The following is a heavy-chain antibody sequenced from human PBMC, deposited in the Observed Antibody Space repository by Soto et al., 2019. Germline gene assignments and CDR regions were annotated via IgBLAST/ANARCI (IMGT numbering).Heavy chain of an antibody. CDR2: ISYDGSNK. V-gene: IGHV3-30-3*01. D-gene: IGHD3-9*01. CDR1: GFTFSSYA. J-gene: IGHJ4*02. Sequence: QVQLVESGGGVVQPGRSLRLSCAASGFTFSSYAMHWVRQAPGKGLEWVAVISYDGSNKYYADSVKGRFTISRDNSKNTLYLQMNSLRAEDTAVYYCADDTDWGQGTLVTVSS. CDR3: ADDTD.